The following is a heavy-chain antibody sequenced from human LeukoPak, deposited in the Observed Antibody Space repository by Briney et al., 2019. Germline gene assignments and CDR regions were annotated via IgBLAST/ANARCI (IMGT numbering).Heavy chain of an antibody. CDR2: IYNSGST. CDR1: GGSISRNY. CDR3: ARAYDSSGPFDY. V-gene: IGHV4-59*01. D-gene: IGHD3-22*01. J-gene: IGHJ4*02. Sequence: PSETLSLTCTVSGGSISRNYWSWIRQPPGKGLEWIGYIYNSGSTNYNPSLKSRVTISVDTSNNHLSLKLSSVTAADTAAYYCARAYDSSGPFDYWGQGTLVTVSS.